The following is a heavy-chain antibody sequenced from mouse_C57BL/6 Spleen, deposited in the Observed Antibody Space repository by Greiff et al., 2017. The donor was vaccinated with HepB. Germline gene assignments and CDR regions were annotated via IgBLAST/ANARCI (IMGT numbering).Heavy chain of an antibody. V-gene: IGHV1-19*01. CDR2: INPYNGGT. CDR3: ARKTGYAMDY. Sequence: VQLKESGPVLVKPGASVKMSCKASGYTFTDYYMNWVKQSHGKSLEWIGVINPYNGGTSYNQKFKGKATLTVDKSSSTAYMELNSLTSEDSAVYYCARKTGYAMDYWGQGTSVTVSS. J-gene: IGHJ4*01. CDR1: GYTFTDYY. D-gene: IGHD4-1*01.